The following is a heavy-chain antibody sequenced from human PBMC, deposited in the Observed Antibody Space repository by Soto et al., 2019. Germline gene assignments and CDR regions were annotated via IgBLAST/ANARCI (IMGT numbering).Heavy chain of an antibody. Sequence: SQTHPMTCAISGDSVSSNSAAWNWIRQTPSRGLEWLGRTYYRSKWYNDYAVSAKSRITINLDTSKNQFSLQLNSVTPEDTAVYYCAREDREPSRDERYLDYWGQGTLVTVSS. CDR2: TYYRSKWYN. J-gene: IGHJ4*02. CDR3: AREDREPSRDERYLDY. CDR1: GDSVSSNSAA. V-gene: IGHV6-1*01. D-gene: IGHD1-1*01.